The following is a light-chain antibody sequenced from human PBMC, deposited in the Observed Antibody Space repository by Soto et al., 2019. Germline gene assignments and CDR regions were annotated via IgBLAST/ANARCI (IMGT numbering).Light chain of an antibody. CDR2: GAS. CDR3: QQYNNRPPGT. CDR1: QSVSSN. V-gene: IGKV3-15*01. J-gene: IGKJ1*01. Sequence: EIVMTQSPATLSVSPGERATLSCRASQSVSSNLAWYQQKPGQAPRLLIYGASTRATGIPARFSGSGSGTEFIHTIISQPSEEVSGYYCQQYNNRPPGTFGQGTKVEIK.